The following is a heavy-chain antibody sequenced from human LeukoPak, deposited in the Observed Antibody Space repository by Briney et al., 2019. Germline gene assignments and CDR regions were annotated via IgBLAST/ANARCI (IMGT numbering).Heavy chain of an antibody. V-gene: IGHV4-30-2*01. Sequence: KSSETLSLTCAVSGGSISSGGYSWSWIRQPPGKGLEWIGYIYHSGSTYYNPSLKSRVTISVDRSKNQFSLKLSSVTAADTAVYYCARGVTAMVIFDYWGQGTLVTVSS. CDR2: IYHSGST. CDR3: ARGVTAMVIFDY. J-gene: IGHJ4*02. CDR1: GGSISSGGYS. D-gene: IGHD5-18*01.